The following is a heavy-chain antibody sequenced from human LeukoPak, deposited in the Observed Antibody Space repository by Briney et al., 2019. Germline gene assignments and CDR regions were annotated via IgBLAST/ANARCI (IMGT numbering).Heavy chain of an antibody. CDR2: IYSGGST. CDR3: GRLMGGYDSYFYGMDV. J-gene: IGHJ6*02. Sequence: GGSLRLSCAASGFTVSSNYMSWVRQAPGKGLEWVSVIYSGGSTYYADSVKGRFTISRDNSKNTLYLQMNSLRAEDTAVYYCGRLMGGYDSYFYGMDVWGQGTTVTVSS. CDR1: GFTVSSNY. V-gene: IGHV3-66*01. D-gene: IGHD5-12*01.